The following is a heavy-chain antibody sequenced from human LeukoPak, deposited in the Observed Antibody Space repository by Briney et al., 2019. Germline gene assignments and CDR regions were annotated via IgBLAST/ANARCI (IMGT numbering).Heavy chain of an antibody. Sequence: GGSLRLSCAASGFTFDDYAMHWVRQAPGKGLEWVSLISGDGDSTYHADSVQGRVTISRDNAKNSLDLQMNSLRAEDTAVYYCAIDRYSSGWYTFDYWGQGTLVTVSS. D-gene: IGHD6-19*01. CDR2: ISGDGDST. V-gene: IGHV3-43*02. CDR3: AIDRYSSGWYTFDY. J-gene: IGHJ4*02. CDR1: GFTFDDYA.